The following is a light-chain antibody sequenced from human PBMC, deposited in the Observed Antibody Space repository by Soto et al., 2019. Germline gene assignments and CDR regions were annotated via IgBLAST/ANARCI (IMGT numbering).Light chain of an antibody. CDR1: SSNIGATYH. CDR3: QSYDSRLSGSV. J-gene: IGLJ3*02. CDR2: GNS. V-gene: IGLV1-40*01. Sequence: QSVLTQPPSVSGAPGQRVTISCTGSSSNIGATYHVHWYQQLPGTAPNLLIYGNSNRPSGVPDRFSGSKSGTSASLAITGLQAEDEADYYCQSYDSRLSGSVFGGGTKVTVL.